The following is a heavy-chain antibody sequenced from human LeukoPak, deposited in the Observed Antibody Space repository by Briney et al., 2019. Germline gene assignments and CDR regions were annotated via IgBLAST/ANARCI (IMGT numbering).Heavy chain of an antibody. CDR1: GYTLTELS. D-gene: IGHD6-19*01. CDR2: FDPEDGET. CDR3: ARDAARSWQWLVRMGFDP. J-gene: IGHJ5*02. Sequence: ASVKVSCKVSGYTLTELSMHWVRQAPGKGLEWMGGFDPEDGETIYAQKFQGRVTMTEDTSTDTAYMELSSLRSEDTAVYYCARDAARSWQWLVRMGFDPWGQGTLVTVSS. V-gene: IGHV1-24*01.